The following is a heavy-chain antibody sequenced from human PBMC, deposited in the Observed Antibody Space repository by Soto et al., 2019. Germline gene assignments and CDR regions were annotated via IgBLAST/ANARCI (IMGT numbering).Heavy chain of an antibody. CDR1: GGTFSSYA. Sequence: SVKVSCKASGGTFSSYAISWVRQAPGQGLEWMGGIIPIFGTANYAQKFQGRVTITADKSTSTAYMELSSLRSEDTAVYYCASKAYYDFWSGYFNWGQGTLVTV. V-gene: IGHV1-69*06. CDR3: ASKAYYDFWSGYFN. J-gene: IGHJ4*02. CDR2: IIPIFGTA. D-gene: IGHD3-3*01.